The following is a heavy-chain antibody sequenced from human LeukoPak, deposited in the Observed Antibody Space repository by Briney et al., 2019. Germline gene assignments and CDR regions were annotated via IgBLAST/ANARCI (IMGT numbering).Heavy chain of an antibody. V-gene: IGHV3-7*03. D-gene: IGHD6-19*01. CDR1: GFTFSSYW. CDR2: INPDGSEK. CDR3: VREGGSGWYSGWFDP. Sequence: GGSLRLSCAVSGFTFSSYWMSWVRQAPGKGLVWVANINPDGSEKKYVDSVKGRFIISRDNAENSLGLQMNSLRVEDTAVYYCVREGGSGWYSGWFDPWGQGTRVTVSS. J-gene: IGHJ5*02.